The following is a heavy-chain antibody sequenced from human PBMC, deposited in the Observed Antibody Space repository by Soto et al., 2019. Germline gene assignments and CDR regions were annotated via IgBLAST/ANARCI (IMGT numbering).Heavy chain of an antibody. Sequence: GGSLRLSCAASGFTFSSYAMSWVRQAPGKGLEWVSAISGSGGSTYYADSVKGRFTISRDNSKNTLYLQMNSLRAEDTAVYYWAKDHEEWGWAFDIWGQGTMVTVSS. CDR2: ISGSGGST. CDR1: GFTFSSYA. J-gene: IGHJ3*02. CDR3: AKDHEEWGWAFDI. D-gene: IGHD3-3*01. V-gene: IGHV3-23*01.